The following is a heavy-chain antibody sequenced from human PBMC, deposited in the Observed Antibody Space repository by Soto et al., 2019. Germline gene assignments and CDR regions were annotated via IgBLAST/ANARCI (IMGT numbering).Heavy chain of an antibody. J-gene: IGHJ1*01. D-gene: IGHD6-13*01. CDR1: GGTFSSYT. Sequence: QVQLVQSGAEVKKPGSSVKVSCKASGGTFSSYTISWVRQAPGQGLEWMGRIIPILGIANYAQKFQGRVTITADKSTSTAYMELSSLRSEDTAVYYCAVDRIAAAHTQAVPLYPRYFQHWGQGTLVTVSS. CDR3: AVDRIAAAHTQAVPLYPRYFQH. CDR2: IIPILGIA. V-gene: IGHV1-69*02.